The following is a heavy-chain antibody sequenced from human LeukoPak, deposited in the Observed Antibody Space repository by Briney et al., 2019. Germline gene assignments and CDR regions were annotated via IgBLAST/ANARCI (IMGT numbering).Heavy chain of an antibody. Sequence: PSETLSLTCTVSGGSISSGGYYWSWIRQHPGKGLEWIGYIYYSGSTYYNPSLKSRVTISVDTSKNQFSLKLSSVTAADTAVYYCARAQTYMTTVVRYYFDYWGQGTLVTVSS. D-gene: IGHD4-23*01. CDR3: ARAQTYMTTVVRYYFDY. V-gene: IGHV4-31*03. CDR1: GGSISSGGYY. CDR2: IYYSGST. J-gene: IGHJ4*02.